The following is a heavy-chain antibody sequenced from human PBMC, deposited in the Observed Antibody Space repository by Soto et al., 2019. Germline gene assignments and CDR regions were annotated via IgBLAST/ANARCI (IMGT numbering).Heavy chain of an antibody. J-gene: IGHJ4*02. D-gene: IGHD6-25*01. CDR1: GFTLSSYW. Sequence: GSLRLSFAASGFTLSSYWMHWVRQAPGKGLVWVSRINSDGSSTSYADAVKGRFTISRDNAKNTLYLQMNSLRAEDTAVYYCATLPTKQRLQRDYWGQGTLVTVSS. CDR3: ATLPTKQRLQRDY. CDR2: INSDGSST. V-gene: IGHV3-74*01.